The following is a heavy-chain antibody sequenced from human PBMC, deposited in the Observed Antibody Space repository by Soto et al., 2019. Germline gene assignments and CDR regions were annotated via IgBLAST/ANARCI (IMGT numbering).Heavy chain of an antibody. CDR1: GFTFNYYP. Sequence: QMQLVESGGGVVQPGESLRLSCAASGFTFNYYPMHWVRQTPGKGLEWVAVISLDGSNKYYADSVKGRFTISRDNSKNMLYLQMNSLRAEDAAVYYCARLPGALVAVLSIYPLDGREAMSDVDVWGQGTTVSVSS. D-gene: IGHD6-19*01. CDR3: ARLPGALVAVLSIYPLDGREAMSDVDV. J-gene: IGHJ6*02. CDR2: ISLDGSNK. V-gene: IGHV3-30-3*01.